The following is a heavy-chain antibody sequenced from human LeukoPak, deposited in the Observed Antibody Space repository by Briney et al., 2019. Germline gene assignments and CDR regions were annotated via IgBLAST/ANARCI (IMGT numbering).Heavy chain of an antibody. CDR2: ISGGGGST. V-gene: IGHV3-23*01. J-gene: IGHJ6*04. D-gene: IGHD3-10*02. CDR1: GFTLSSYD. Sequence: PAGTLRLSCAASGFTLSSYDMSWVRQAPGKGLEWVSAISGGGGSTYYADSVKGRFTISRDNAKNSLYLQMNSLRAEDTAVYYCAELGITMIGGVWGKGTTVTISS. CDR3: AELGITMIGGV.